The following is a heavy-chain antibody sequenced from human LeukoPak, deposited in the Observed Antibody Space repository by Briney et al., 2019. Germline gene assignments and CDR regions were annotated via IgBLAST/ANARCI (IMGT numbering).Heavy chain of an antibody. V-gene: IGHV3-7*01. CDR1: GFTFSGYW. CDR2: IKQDGSEI. J-gene: IGHJ4*02. CDR3: ARDKIVGPTTLDY. Sequence: GGSLRLSCAASGFTFSGYWMCWVRQTPEKGLEWVANIKQDGSEIYYVDSVKGRFTISRDNAENSLYLQMNSLRADDTAVYYCARDKIVGPTTLDYWGQGTLVTVSS. D-gene: IGHD1-26*01.